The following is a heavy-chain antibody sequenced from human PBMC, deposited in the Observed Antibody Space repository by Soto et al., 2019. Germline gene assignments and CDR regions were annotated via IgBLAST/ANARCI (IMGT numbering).Heavy chain of an antibody. Sequence: HPGGSLRLSCAASGFTFRNYGMHWVRQAPGKGLEWVAIISYNENNKYYADFVKGRFTISRDNSKNTVHLQMNSLRAEDTAVYYCAKDLRSGWSLDSWGQGTLVTVSS. CDR2: ISYNENNK. V-gene: IGHV3-30*18. D-gene: IGHD6-19*01. CDR3: AKDLRSGWSLDS. J-gene: IGHJ4*02. CDR1: GFTFRNYG.